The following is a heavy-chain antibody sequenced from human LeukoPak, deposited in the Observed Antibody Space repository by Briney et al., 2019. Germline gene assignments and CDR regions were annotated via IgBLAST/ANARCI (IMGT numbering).Heavy chain of an antibody. J-gene: IGHJ6*03. CDR2: IYTSGST. D-gene: IGHD2-2*01. CDR1: GGSISSYY. Sequence: PSETLSLTCSVSGGSISSYYWSWIRQPAGKGLEWIGRIYTSGSTNYNPSLKSRVTISVDTSKNQFSLKLSSVTAADTAVYYCARAKGYCSSTSCYGIDYYYYMDVWGKGTTVTISS. CDR3: ARAKGYCSSTSCYGIDYYYYMDV. V-gene: IGHV4-4*07.